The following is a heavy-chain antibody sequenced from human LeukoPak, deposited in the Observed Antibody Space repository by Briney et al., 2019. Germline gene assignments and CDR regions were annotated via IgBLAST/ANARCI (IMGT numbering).Heavy chain of an antibody. CDR2: ISAYNDHT. J-gene: IGHJ4*02. D-gene: IGHD2-21*01. CDR1: GYTFTSYG. V-gene: IGHV1-18*01. CDR3: ARAATAYSGLIDY. Sequence: ASVKVSCKASGYTFTSYGISWVRQAPGQGLEWMGWISAYNDHTNYAQNLQGRVSMTTDTSTSTAYMDLRSLRSDDTAVYYCARAATAYSGLIDYWGQGTLVTVSS.